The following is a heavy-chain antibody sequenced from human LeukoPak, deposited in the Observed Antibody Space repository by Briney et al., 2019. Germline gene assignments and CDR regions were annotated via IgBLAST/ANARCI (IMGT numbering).Heavy chain of an antibody. CDR1: GGXVTSTNC. CDR3: AREGGFFRPLDY. D-gene: IGHD3-3*01. CDR2: VRLDGKT. Sequence: SETLSLTCGVSGGXVTSTNCWTWVRQPPGKGLEWIGEVRLDGKTNYNPSLESRLTISVDLSEHHISLRLTSVTAADTAVYYCAREGGFFRPLDYSGQGTLVTVSS. V-gene: IGHV4-4*02. J-gene: IGHJ4*02.